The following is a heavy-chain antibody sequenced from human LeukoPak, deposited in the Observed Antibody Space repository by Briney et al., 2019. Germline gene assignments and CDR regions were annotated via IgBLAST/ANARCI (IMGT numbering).Heavy chain of an antibody. V-gene: IGHV3-74*01. CDR3: ARAQYCSSTSCPGGSYYYYMDV. Sequence: PGGSLRLSCAASGFTFSSYWMHWVRQAPGKGLVWVSRINSDGSSTSYADSVKGRFTTSRDNAKNTLYLQMNSLRAEDTAVYYCARAQYCSSTSCPGGSYYYYMDVWGKGTTVTISS. CDR1: GFTFSSYW. J-gene: IGHJ6*03. CDR2: INSDGSST. D-gene: IGHD2-2*01.